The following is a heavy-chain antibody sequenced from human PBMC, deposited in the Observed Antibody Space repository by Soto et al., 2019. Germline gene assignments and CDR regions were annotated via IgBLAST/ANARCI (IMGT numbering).Heavy chain of an antibody. CDR2: IYYNGYT. D-gene: IGHD1-1*01. CDR3: GSDYTNNWCVDY. V-gene: IGHV4-59*01. J-gene: IGHJ4*02. Sequence: PSETLSLTCTVSGGSISSYYWSWFRQPPGKGLEWIGYIYYNGYTYYNPSLKSRLTMSVDTSKNQLSLKVNSVTAADTAVYYCGSDYTNNWCVDYWGQGVLVTVSS. CDR1: GGSISSYY.